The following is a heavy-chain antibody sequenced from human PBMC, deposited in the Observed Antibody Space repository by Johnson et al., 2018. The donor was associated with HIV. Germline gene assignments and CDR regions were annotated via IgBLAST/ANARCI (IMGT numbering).Heavy chain of an antibody. CDR2: ISYDGSNK. D-gene: IGHD6-6*01. CDR3: AKGYSSSDAFDI. V-gene: IGHV3-30*18. Sequence: VQLVESGGGVVQPGRFLRLSCAASGSTFSSYGMHWVRQAPGKGLEWVVVISYDGSNKYYAASVKGRFTISRDNSKNTLYLQMNSLRAEDTAVYYCAKGYSSSDAFDIWGQGTMVNVSS. J-gene: IGHJ3*02. CDR1: GSTFSSYG.